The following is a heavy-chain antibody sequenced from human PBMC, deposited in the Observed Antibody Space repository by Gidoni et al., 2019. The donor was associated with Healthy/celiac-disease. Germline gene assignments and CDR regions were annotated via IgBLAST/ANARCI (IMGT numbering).Heavy chain of an antibody. J-gene: IGHJ5*02. CDR1: GGSLSSSSYY. V-gene: IGHV4-39*01. CDR2: IYYSGST. CDR3: ARHEARWNWFDP. Sequence: HLQLQESGPGLVKPSETLSLTCTVSGGSLSSSSYYWGWIRQPPGKGLEWIGSIYYSGSTYYNPSLKSRVTISVETSKNQFSLKLSSVTAADTAVYYCARHEARWNWFDPWGQGTLVTVSS.